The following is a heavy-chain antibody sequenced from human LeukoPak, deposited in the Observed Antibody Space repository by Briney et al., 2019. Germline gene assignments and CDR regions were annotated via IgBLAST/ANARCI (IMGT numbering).Heavy chain of an antibody. D-gene: IGHD4-17*01. Sequence: SETLSLTCVVSGDSISSSHWWSWVRQPPGKGLEWIGETFESGSTHYNPSLKSRVTMSVDKSNNPIYLNLYSVTAADTAVYYCAGHGDCYFDYWGQGTLVTVSS. CDR1: GDSISSSHW. J-gene: IGHJ4*02. V-gene: IGHV4-4*02. CDR3: AGHGDCYFDY. CDR2: TFESGST.